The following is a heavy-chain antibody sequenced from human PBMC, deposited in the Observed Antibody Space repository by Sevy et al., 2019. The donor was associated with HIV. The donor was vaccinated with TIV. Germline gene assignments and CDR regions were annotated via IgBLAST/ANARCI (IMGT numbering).Heavy chain of an antibody. CDR2: IRYDGSNK. V-gene: IGHV3-33*01. CDR3: ARDRLGITISAEWGGGMDV. CDR1: GFTLSSYG. D-gene: IGHD3-3*01. J-gene: IGHJ6*02. Sequence: GGSLRLSCAASGFTLSSYGMHWVRQAPGKGLEWVAVIRYDGSNKYYADSVKVRFTISRDNSKNTLYLKMNSLRAEDTAVYYCARDRLGITISAEWGGGMDVWGQGTTVTVSS.